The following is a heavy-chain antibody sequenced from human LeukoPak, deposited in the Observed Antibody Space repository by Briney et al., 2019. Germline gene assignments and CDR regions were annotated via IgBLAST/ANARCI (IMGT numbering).Heavy chain of an antibody. CDR2: ISGSGVRS. V-gene: IGHV3-23*01. D-gene: IGHD3-10*01. CDR3: AKGQFGSWLDY. Sequence: GGSLRLSCAPSRFTFNNYSMSWVRQAPGKGLEWVSAISGSGVRSYYADSVKGRFTISRDNSKQTLYLQMNSLRAEDTAVYYCAKGQFGSWLDYWGQGTLVTVSS. J-gene: IGHJ4*02. CDR1: RFTFNNYS.